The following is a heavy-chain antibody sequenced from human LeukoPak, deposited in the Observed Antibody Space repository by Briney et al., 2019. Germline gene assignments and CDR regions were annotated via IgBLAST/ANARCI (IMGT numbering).Heavy chain of an antibody. J-gene: IGHJ3*02. Sequence: SETLSLTCTVSGGSISSYYWSWIRQPPGKGLEWIGYFYYGGSTNYNPSLKSRVTISVDTSKNQLSLKLSSVTAADTAVYYCARPGRIAAAGPDAFDIWGQGTMVTVSS. CDR1: GGSISSYY. D-gene: IGHD6-13*01. V-gene: IGHV4-59*08. CDR3: ARPGRIAAAGPDAFDI. CDR2: FYYGGST.